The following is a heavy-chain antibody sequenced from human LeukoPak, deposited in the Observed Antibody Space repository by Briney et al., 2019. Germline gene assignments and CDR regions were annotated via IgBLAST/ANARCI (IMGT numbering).Heavy chain of an antibody. CDR3: GTARETFFDY. J-gene: IGHJ4*02. V-gene: IGHV3-21*01. CDR2: ISSSSSYI. CDR1: GFTFSSYS. Sequence: GGSLRLSCAASGFTFSSYSMTWVRQAPGKGLEWVSSISSSSSYIYYADSVKGRFTISRDNAKNSLYLQMNSPRAEDTAVYYCGTARETFFDYWGQGTLVTVSS. D-gene: IGHD2-15*01.